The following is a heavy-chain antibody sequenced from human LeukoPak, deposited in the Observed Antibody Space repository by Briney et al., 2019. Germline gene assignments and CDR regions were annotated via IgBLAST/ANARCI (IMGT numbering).Heavy chain of an antibody. CDR1: GFTFSSYA. J-gene: IGHJ4*02. Sequence: GGSLRLSCAASGFTFSSYAMSWVRQAPGKGLEWVSAISGSGGSTYYADSVKGRFTISRDNSKNTLYLQMNRLRAEDTAVYYCAKADGGNLLRSNFDYWGQGTLVTVSS. CDR2: ISGSGGST. V-gene: IGHV3-23*01. D-gene: IGHD4-23*01. CDR3: AKADGGNLLRSNFDY.